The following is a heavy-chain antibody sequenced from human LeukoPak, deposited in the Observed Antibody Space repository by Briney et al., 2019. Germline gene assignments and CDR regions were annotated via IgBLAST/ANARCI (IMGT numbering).Heavy chain of an antibody. CDR2: IYYSGST. V-gene: IGHV4-61*05. CDR1: GVSISSSSYY. CDR3: ARGQHSYGYFNGFDY. D-gene: IGHD5-18*01. J-gene: IGHJ4*02. Sequence: SETLSLTCTVSGVSISSSSYYWGWIRQPPGKGLEWIGYIYYSGSTNYNPSLESRVTMSVDTSKNQFSLKLSSVTAADTAVYYCARGQHSYGYFNGFDYWGQGTLVTVSS.